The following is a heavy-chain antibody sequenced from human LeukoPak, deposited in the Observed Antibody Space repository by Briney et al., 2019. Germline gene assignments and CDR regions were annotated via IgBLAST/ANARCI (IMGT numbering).Heavy chain of an antibody. CDR2: IKEDGSEK. V-gene: IGHV3-7*03. CDR3: ARARIDH. Sequence: ETLSLTCTVSGGSISSHYWSWIRQPPGKGLEWVANIKEDGSEKYYVDSVKGRFTISRDNAKDSLYLQMNSLRAEDTAVYYRARARIDHWGQGTLVTVSS. J-gene: IGHJ5*02. D-gene: IGHD1-14*01. CDR1: GGSISSHY.